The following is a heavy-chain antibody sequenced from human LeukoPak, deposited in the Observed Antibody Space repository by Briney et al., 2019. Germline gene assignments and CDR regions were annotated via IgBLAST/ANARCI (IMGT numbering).Heavy chain of an antibody. D-gene: IGHD3-10*01. V-gene: IGHV4-34*01. J-gene: IGHJ4*02. Sequence: SETLSLTCAVYGGSFSGYYWSWIRQPPGKGLEWIAEINHSGSTNYNPALESRVTMSVDTSKNQFYLKLSSVTAADTAVYYCASLPYYYGSGSYPPGAYYWGQGTLVTVSS. CDR3: ASLPYYYGSGSYPPGAYY. CDR2: INHSGST. CDR1: GGSFSGYY.